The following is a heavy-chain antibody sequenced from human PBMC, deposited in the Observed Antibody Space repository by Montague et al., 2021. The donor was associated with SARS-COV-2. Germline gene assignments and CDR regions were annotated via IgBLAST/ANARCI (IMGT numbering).Heavy chain of an antibody. CDR3: ARGATYYYDSNGYVFDY. Sequence: SLRLSCAASGFTFSSYSMNRVRQAPGKGLEWVSSISSSSSYIYHADSVMGRFTISRDNAKNSLYLQMNSLRAEDTAVYYCARGATYYYDSNGYVFDYWGQGTLVTVSS. CDR2: ISSSSSYI. J-gene: IGHJ4*02. CDR1: GFTFSSYS. V-gene: IGHV3-21*01. D-gene: IGHD3-22*01.